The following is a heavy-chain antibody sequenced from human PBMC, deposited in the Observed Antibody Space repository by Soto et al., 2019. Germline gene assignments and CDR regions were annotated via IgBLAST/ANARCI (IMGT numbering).Heavy chain of an antibody. CDR1: GFTFGDYA. CDR3: TRAGSSWFSTPRYFDY. D-gene: IGHD6-13*01. V-gene: IGHV3-49*03. Sequence: PGGSLRLSCTASGFTFGDYAMSWFRQAPGKGLEWVGFIRSKAYGGTTEYAASVKGRFTISRDDSKSIAYLQMNSLKTEDTAVYYCTRAGSSWFSTPRYFDYWGQGTLVTVSS. J-gene: IGHJ4*02. CDR2: IRSKAYGGTT.